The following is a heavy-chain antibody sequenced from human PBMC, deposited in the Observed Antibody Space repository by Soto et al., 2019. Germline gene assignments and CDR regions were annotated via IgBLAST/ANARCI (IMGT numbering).Heavy chain of an antibody. J-gene: IGHJ4*02. Sequence: ASVKISCTASRGTFSSYTISGVRQAPGQGLEWMGRIIPILGITNYAQKFQGRVTITADKSTRTAYMELSSLRSEDTAVYYCAADILTGYCDYWGQGTLITVSS. CDR2: IIPILGIT. D-gene: IGHD3-9*01. CDR1: RGTFSSYT. V-gene: IGHV1-69*02. CDR3: AADILTGYCDY.